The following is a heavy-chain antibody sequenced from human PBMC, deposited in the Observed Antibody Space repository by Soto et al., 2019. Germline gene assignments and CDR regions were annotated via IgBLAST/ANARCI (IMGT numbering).Heavy chain of an antibody. V-gene: IGHV1-69*13. D-gene: IGHD4-4*01. CDR1: GGTFSSYA. J-gene: IGHJ6*03. CDR3: ARDLGATVTTRPQLYMAV. Sequence: AASVKVSCKASGGTFSSYAISWVRQAPGQGLEWMGGIIPICGTANYAQKFQGRVTITADESTSTAYMELSRLRSDDTAVYYCARDLGATVTTRPQLYMAVWGKGTTVTVSS. CDR2: IIPICGTA.